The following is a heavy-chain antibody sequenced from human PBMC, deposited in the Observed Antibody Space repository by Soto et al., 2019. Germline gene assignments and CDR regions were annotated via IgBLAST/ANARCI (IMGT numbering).Heavy chain of an antibody. Sequence: GGSLRLSCAASGFTFSGYGMHWVRQAPGKGLEWVAVIWYDGSNKYYADSVKGRFTISRDNSKSTLYLQVNSLRAEDTAVYYCARGGRDHYDSSGYYWTFDYWGQGTLVTVSS. V-gene: IGHV3-33*01. CDR1: GFTFSGYG. CDR3: ARGGRDHYDSSGYYWTFDY. D-gene: IGHD3-22*01. J-gene: IGHJ4*02. CDR2: IWYDGSNK.